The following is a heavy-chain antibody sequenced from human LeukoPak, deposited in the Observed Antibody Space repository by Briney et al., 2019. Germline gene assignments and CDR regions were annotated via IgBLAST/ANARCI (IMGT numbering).Heavy chain of an antibody. V-gene: IGHV3-11*01. J-gene: IGHJ6*03. CDR1: GFTFSDYY. D-gene: IGHD2-15*01. CDR3: ARVLRYCSGGNCYSGGLGYMDV. Sequence: GGSLRLSCVASGFTFSDYYMSWIRQAPGKGLEWVSSISSISSTIYYADSVKGRFTISRDNAKNSLFLQMNSLRAEDTAVYYCARVLRYCSGGNCYSGGLGYMDVWGKGTTVTISS. CDR2: ISSISSTI.